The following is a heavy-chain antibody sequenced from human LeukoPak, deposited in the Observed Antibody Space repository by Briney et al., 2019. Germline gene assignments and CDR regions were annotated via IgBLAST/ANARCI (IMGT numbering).Heavy chain of an antibody. CDR3: ARVYGYDLLGMANY. CDR2: ISNDGSNK. Sequence: GGSLRLSCAASGFTFSPYAMHWVRQAPGKGLEWVALISNDGSNKYYADSVKGRFTISRDNSKNTLDLQMNSLRAEDTAVYYCARVYGYDLLGMANYWGQGTLVTVSS. V-gene: IGHV3-30*03. CDR1: GFTFSPYA. J-gene: IGHJ4*02. D-gene: IGHD5-18*01.